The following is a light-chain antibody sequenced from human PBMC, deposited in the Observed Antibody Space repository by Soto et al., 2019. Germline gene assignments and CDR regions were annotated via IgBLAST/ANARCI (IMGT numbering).Light chain of an antibody. CDR3: QVWDIVTSRRI. Sequence: SYELTQPPSVSVAPGQTASLACGGDNIETKTVHWYQQRPGQAPVLVVYDDRDRPSAIPERFSGSNSGHTATLTISRVEAGDEADYYCQVWDIVTSRRIFGGGTKVTVL. V-gene: IGLV3-21*02. CDR2: DDR. CDR1: NIETKT. J-gene: IGLJ2*01.